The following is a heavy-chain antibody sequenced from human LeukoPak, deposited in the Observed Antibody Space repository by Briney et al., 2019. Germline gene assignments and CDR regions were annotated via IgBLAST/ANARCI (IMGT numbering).Heavy chain of an antibody. V-gene: IGHV4-61*01. D-gene: IGHD3-22*01. CDR2: IYYSGST. Sequence: SETLSLTCTVSGGSFSSGSYYWSWIRQPPGKGLEWIGYIYYSGSTNYNPSLKSRVTISVDTSKNQFSLKLSSVTAADTAVYYCARLYYYDSSGYYYRYFDYWGQATPVTVSS. CDR1: GGSFSSGSYY. CDR3: ARLYYYDSSGYYYRYFDY. J-gene: IGHJ4*02.